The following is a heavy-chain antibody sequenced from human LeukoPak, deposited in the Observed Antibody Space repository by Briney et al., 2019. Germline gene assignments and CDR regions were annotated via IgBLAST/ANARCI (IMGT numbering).Heavy chain of an antibody. D-gene: IGHD5-12*01. CDR3: ARVDNIVATIPDL. Sequence: GGSLRLSCAASGFTVSNSFMGWVRQAPGKGLEWVSVIYNGGSIYYADSMKGRFTISRDNSKNTLYLQMDSLTAYDTAVYYCARVDNIVATIPDLWGQGTMVTVSS. J-gene: IGHJ3*01. V-gene: IGHV3-53*01. CDR1: GFTVSNSF. CDR2: IYNGGSI.